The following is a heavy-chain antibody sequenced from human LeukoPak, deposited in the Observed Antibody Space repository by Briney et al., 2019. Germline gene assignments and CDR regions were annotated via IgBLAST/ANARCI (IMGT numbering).Heavy chain of an antibody. CDR2: ISNNGGST. D-gene: IGHD6-13*01. J-gene: IGHJ4*02. V-gene: IGHV3-64D*06. Sequence: PGGPLRLSCSASGFTFSSYAMHWVRQAPGKGLEYLSAISNNGGSTYYADSVKGRFTISRDNSKNTLYLQMSSLRAEDTAVYYCVNLYSSSWHYWGQGTLVTVSS. CDR1: GFTFSSYA. CDR3: VNLYSSSWHY.